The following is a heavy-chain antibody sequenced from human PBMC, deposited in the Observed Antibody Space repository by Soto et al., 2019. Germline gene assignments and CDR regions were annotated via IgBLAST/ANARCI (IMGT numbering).Heavy chain of an antibody. Sequence: QVQLVQSGAEVQKPGSSVKVSCKASGGTFSSYTISWVRQAPGQGLEWMGRIIPILGIANYAQKFQGRVRITADKSTSTDYMELSSLRSDDTAVYCCARGGESVTTGPTFHWFDPWGQGTLVTVSS. J-gene: IGHJ5*02. CDR1: GGTFSSYT. CDR3: ARGGESVTTGPTFHWFDP. D-gene: IGHD1-1*01. CDR2: IIPILGIA. V-gene: IGHV1-69*02.